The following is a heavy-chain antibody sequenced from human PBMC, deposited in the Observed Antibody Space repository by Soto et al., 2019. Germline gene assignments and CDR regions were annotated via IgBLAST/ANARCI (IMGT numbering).Heavy chain of an antibody. J-gene: IGHJ6*02. CDR1: GGTISRYY. CDR2: MYNTGST. D-gene: IGHD2-21*02. Sequence: QVQLQESGPGLVKPSETLSLTCTVSGGTISRYYWSWIRQPPGKGLEWIGYMYNTGSTVYNPSFKSQVTISLDTSKTQFSLKLISVTVAATAVYYGARDLWGYCVTDSYPLDVWGQGTTVIVSS. CDR3: ARDLWGYCVTDSYPLDV. V-gene: IGHV4-59*01.